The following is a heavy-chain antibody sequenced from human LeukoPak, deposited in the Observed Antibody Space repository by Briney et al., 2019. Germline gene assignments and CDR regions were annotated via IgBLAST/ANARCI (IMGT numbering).Heavy chain of an antibody. CDR3: ARGVLWRAFDI. V-gene: IGHV4-61*01. CDR1: GGSVSSGSYY. Sequence: SETLSLTCTVSGGSVSSGSYYWSWIRQPPGKGLEWIGCIYYSGSTNYNPSLKSRVTISVDTSKNQFSLKLSSVTAADTAVYYCARGVLWRAFDIWGQGTMVTVSS. CDR2: IYYSGST. D-gene: IGHD2-2*01. J-gene: IGHJ3*02.